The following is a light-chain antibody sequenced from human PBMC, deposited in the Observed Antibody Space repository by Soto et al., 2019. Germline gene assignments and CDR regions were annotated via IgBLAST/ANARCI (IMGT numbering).Light chain of an antibody. V-gene: IGLV2-23*01. J-gene: IGLJ3*02. Sequence: QSVLTQPAAVSGSPGQSITISCTGTSSDVGTYNLVSWYQQYPGKAPKLMIYATSKRPSGVSNRVSGSKSGDTASLTISGLQAEDEADYYCTSFARGSTLVFGGGTKLTVL. CDR3: TSFARGSTLV. CDR2: ATS. CDR1: SSDVGTYNL.